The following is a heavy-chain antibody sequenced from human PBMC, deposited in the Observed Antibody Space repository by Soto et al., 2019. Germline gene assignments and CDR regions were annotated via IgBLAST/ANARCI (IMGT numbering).Heavy chain of an antibody. J-gene: IGHJ6*02. CDR2: IHHSGSI. CDR1: GGSMSSDYYH. Sequence: QVQLKQSGPGLVKPSQTLSLTCTVSGGSMSSDYYHWTWIRQSPERGLEWIGYIHHSGSILYNPSLKSRVTISVDTSKNQFSLHLSSVTAADTAVYFCAREDDGGDTLDVWGQGTTVTVSS. CDR3: AREDDGGDTLDV. V-gene: IGHV4-30-4*08. D-gene: IGHD2-21*02.